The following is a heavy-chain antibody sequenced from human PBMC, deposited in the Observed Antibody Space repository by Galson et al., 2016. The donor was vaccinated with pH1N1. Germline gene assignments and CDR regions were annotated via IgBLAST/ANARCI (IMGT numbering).Heavy chain of an antibody. CDR2: IIGMFAKT. J-gene: IGHJ4*01. CDR1: EGTFSSFG. V-gene: IGHV1-69*13. Sequence: SVKVSCKASEGTFSSFGISWVRQAPGLGLEWMGGIIGMFAKTNYAQKFQGRVPITADELTSTAYMDLSSLTSEDTAVYYCARSPGYMVTALDNWGHGTLVTVSS. D-gene: IGHD2-21*02. CDR3: ARSPGYMVTALDN.